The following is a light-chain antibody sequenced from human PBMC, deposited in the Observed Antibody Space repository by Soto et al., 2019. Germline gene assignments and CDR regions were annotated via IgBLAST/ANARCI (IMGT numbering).Light chain of an antibody. CDR2: AAS. CDR3: QLSDSTWT. Sequence: DIQMTQSPSSLSASIGDRVTITCRASQNIRSYLNWYQQKPGKAPKLLIHAASSLHSGVPSRFSGSGSGTDFTLTISSLQPEDFAAYYCQLSDSTWTFGQGTKVDIK. V-gene: IGKV1-39*01. CDR1: QNIRSY. J-gene: IGKJ1*01.